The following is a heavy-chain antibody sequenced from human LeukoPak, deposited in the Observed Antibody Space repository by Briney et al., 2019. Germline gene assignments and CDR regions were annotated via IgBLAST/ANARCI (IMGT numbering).Heavy chain of an antibody. D-gene: IGHD2-2*01. CDR1: GGSISSYY. V-gene: IGHV4-4*08. Sequence: SETLSLTCTVSGGSISSYYWSWIRQPPGKGLEWIGYIYTSGSTNYNPSLKSRVTMSVDTSKNQFSLKLSSVTAADTAVYYCARGVVTALFAAGDDAFDIWGQGTTVTVSS. CDR3: ARGVVTALFAAGDDAFDI. CDR2: IYTSGST. J-gene: IGHJ3*02.